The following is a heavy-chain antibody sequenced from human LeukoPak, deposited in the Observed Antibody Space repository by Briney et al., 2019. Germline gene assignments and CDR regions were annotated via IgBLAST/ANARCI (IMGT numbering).Heavy chain of an antibody. Sequence: ASVKVSCKASGYTFTSYYMHWVRQAPGQGLEWMGWINPNSGGTNYAQKFQGRVTMTRDTSISTAYMELSRLRSDDTAVYYCAIAAAPYYYYYMDVWGKGTTVTISS. V-gene: IGHV1-2*02. CDR2: INPNSGGT. CDR1: GYTFTSYY. J-gene: IGHJ6*03. CDR3: AIAAAPYYYYYMDV. D-gene: IGHD6-13*01.